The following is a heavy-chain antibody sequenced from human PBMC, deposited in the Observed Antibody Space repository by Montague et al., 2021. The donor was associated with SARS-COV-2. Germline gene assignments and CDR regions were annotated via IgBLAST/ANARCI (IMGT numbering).Heavy chain of an antibody. CDR1: GYSFSSYW. CDR3: ARHEFYSDGPVADPFDL. CDR2: IYPGDLDT. D-gene: IGHD3-10*01. J-gene: IGHJ4*02. Sequence: QSGAEVKKPGESLKISCKGYGYSFSSYWIAWVRQMPGKGLEYMGIIYPGDLDTKYSPAFQGQVSISADKSISTAYLQWSSLKASDTAMYYCARHEFYSDGPVADPFDLWGQGTLVTVSS. V-gene: IGHV5-51*01.